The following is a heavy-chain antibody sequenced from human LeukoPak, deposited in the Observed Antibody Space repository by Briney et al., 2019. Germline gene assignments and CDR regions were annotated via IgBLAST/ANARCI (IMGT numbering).Heavy chain of an antibody. V-gene: IGHV3-23*01. CDR1: GFTFSSYA. J-gene: IGHJ6*02. Sequence: GGSLRLSCAASGFTFSSYAMSWVRQAPGKGLEWVSSIRTNGGSTYYADSVKGRFTISRDNSKNRLYLQMNSPRAEDTAVYYCAKDIVVSGYYGMDVWGQGTTVTVSS. D-gene: IGHD2-21*01. CDR2: IRTNGGST. CDR3: AKDIVVSGYYGMDV.